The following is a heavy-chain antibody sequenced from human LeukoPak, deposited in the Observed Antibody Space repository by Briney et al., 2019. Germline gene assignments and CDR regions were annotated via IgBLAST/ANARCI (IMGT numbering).Heavy chain of an antibody. CDR1: GGTFSSYT. V-gene: IGHV1-69*04. Sequence: ASVKVSCKASGGTFSSYTISWVRQAPGQGLEWMGRIIPILGIANYAQKFQGRVTITADESTSTAYMELSSLRSEDTAVYYCAREYDILTGYYKSWFDPWGQGTLVTVSS. CDR3: AREYDILTGYYKSWFDP. CDR2: IIPILGIA. D-gene: IGHD3-9*01. J-gene: IGHJ5*02.